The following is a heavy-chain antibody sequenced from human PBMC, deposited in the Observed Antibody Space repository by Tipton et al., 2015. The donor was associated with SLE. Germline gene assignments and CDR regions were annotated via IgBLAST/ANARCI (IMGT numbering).Heavy chain of an antibody. CDR2: IYHDGAT. V-gene: IGHV4-59*01. CDR3: ARGVLSSSWTLDGMHV. Sequence: TLSLTCAVSGVSISGYYCSWIRQSPGKGLEWIGFIYHDGATKYNPSLRNRVSISIDTSQNQFSLKMTSLTAADTAVYYCARGVLSSSWTLDGMHVWGRGPAVSV. D-gene: IGHD6-13*01. CDR1: GVSISGYY. J-gene: IGHJ6*02.